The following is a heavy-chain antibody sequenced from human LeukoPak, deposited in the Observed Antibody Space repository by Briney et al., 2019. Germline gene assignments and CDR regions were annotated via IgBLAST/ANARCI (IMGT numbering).Heavy chain of an antibody. D-gene: IGHD2-8*01. Sequence: SETLSLTCSVSGGSIRSSYWNWIRQSPGKGLEWLGYIYYSGDTNYNPSLKGRVTLSIDMSKNQFSLRLTSLTAADTAVYYCARDSMYATNYFDPWGQGTLVTVSS. CDR2: IYYSGDT. CDR3: ARDSMYATNYFDP. J-gene: IGHJ5*02. CDR1: GGSIRSSY. V-gene: IGHV4-59*01.